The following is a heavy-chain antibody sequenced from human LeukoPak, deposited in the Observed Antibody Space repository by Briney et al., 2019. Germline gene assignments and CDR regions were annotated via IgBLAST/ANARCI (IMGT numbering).Heavy chain of an antibody. J-gene: IGHJ5*02. CDR3: ARDIRDYGDYGFDP. CDR1: GGSISSYY. V-gene: IGHV4-59*01. D-gene: IGHD4-17*01. Sequence: SETLSLTCTVSGGSISSYYWSWIRQPPGKGLEWIGYIYYSGSTNYNPSLKSRVTISVDTSKNQFSLKLSSVTAADTAVYYCARDIRDYGDYGFDPWGQGTLVTVSS. CDR2: IYYSGST.